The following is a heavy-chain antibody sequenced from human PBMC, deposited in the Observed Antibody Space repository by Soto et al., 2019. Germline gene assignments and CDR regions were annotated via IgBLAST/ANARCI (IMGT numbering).Heavy chain of an antibody. CDR3: AKIGNVLLWFGELFPFDY. CDR2: ISGSGGST. CDR1: GFTFSSYA. Sequence: GGSLRLSCAASGFTFSSYAMSWVRQAPGKGLEWVSAISGSGGSTYYADSVKGRFTISRDNSKNTLYLQMNSLRAEDTAVYYCAKIGNVLLWFGELFPFDYWGQGTLVTVSS. V-gene: IGHV3-23*01. J-gene: IGHJ4*02. D-gene: IGHD3-10*01.